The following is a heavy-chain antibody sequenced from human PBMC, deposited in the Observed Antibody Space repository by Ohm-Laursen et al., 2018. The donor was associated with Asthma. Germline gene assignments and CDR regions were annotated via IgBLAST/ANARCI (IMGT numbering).Heavy chain of an antibody. CDR2: IYSGGST. Sequence: GSLRLSCTASGFTVSSNYMSWVRQAPGKGLEWASVIYSGGSTYYADSVKGRFTISRDNSKNTLYLQMNSLRAEDTAVYYCARGGKEWELLFGYWGQGTLVTVSS. J-gene: IGHJ4*02. D-gene: IGHD1-26*01. CDR3: ARGGKEWELLFGY. V-gene: IGHV3-53*01. CDR1: GFTVSSNY.